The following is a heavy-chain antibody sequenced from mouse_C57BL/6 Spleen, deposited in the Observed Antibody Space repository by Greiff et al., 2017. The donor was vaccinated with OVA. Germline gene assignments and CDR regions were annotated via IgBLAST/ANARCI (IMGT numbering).Heavy chain of an antibody. J-gene: IGHJ1*03. CDR2: IDPANGNT. V-gene: IGHV14-3*01. CDR3: AGDGYLSGYFDV. D-gene: IGHD2-3*01. CDR1: GFNIKNTY. Sequence: EVQLQQSVAELVRPGASVKLSCTASGFNIKNTYMHWVKQRPEQGLEWIGRIDPANGNTKYAPKFQGKATITADKSSNTAYLQLSSLTSEDSATYYCAGDGYLSGYFDVWGTGTTVTVSS.